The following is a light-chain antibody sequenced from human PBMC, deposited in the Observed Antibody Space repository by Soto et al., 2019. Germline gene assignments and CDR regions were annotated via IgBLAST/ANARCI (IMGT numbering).Light chain of an antibody. CDR3: QQYNDYST. CDR1: ESISRF. V-gene: IGKV1-5*01. Sequence: IQMTQSPSTLSSSLGDRVTITCRASESISRFLAWFQQKPGKAPNLLIYDASILQSGVPSRFSGSGSGTDFTLSIGSMKPEDFVTYYCQQYNDYSTFGQGTKVDIK. CDR2: DAS. J-gene: IGKJ1*01.